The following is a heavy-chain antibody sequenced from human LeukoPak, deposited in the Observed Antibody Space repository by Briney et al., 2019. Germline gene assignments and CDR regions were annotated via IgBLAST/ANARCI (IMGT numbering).Heavy chain of an antibody. J-gene: IGHJ3*01. V-gene: IGHV4-4*02. Sequence: SETLSLTCAVSGGSISSSNCWSWGRQPPAKGLEGIGEIYHSGRSNYNPSLKSRVTISVDKSKNQFSLKLRSLTAADTAGYYCARDLRGGYGTGSRRAYDAFDLSGEGTMVTLSS. CDR3: ARDLRGGYGTGSRRAYDAFDL. CDR1: GGSISSSNC. CDR2: IYHSGRS. D-gene: IGHD3-10*01.